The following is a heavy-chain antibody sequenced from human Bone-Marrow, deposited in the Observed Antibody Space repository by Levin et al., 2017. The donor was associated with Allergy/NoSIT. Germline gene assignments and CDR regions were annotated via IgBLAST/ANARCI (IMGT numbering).Heavy chain of an antibody. J-gene: IGHJ3*02. CDR2: ISSDSSDL. CDR1: GFMFSDYS. CDR3: VRGIIGDVRVAHKEAFDI. D-gene: IGHD2/OR15-2a*01. V-gene: IGHV3-21*01. Sequence: TGGSLRLSCTVSGFMFSDYSIYWVRQAPGKGLEWISSISSDSSDLYYADSVKGRFTISRDNAKNSLNLQVSSLRAEDTAVYHCVRGIIGDVRVAHKEAFDIWGQGTMVTVSS.